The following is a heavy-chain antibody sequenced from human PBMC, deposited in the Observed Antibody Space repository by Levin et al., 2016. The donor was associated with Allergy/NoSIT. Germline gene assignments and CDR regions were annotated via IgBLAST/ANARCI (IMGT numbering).Heavy chain of an antibody. D-gene: IGHD3-3*02. V-gene: IGHV3-30-3*01. J-gene: IGHJ6*02. CDR3: ARGKVVFLEWFAPAAHYYYYYGMDV. CDR1: GFTFSSYA. CDR2: ISYDGSNK. Sequence: GGSLRLSCAASGFTFSSYAMHWVRQAPGKGLEWVAVISYDGSNKYYADSVKGRFTISRDNSKNTLYLQMNSLRAEDTAVYYCARGKVVFLEWFAPAAHYYYYYGMDVWGQGTTVTVSS.